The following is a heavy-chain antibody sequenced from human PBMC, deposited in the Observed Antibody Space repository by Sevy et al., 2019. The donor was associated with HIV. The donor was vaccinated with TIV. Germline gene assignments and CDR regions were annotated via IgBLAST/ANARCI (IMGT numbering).Heavy chain of an antibody. V-gene: IGHV3-21*01. D-gene: IGHD2-2*01. CDR1: GFTFSDYY. Sequence: GGCLRLSCAASGFTFSDYYMNWVRQAPGKGLEWVSSISGRSSYIHYADSVRGRFTISRDNTKNSLYLKMNSLRVDDTAVYFCARDGGCSSTSCLLYFDSWGQGALVTVSS. CDR3: ARDGGCSSTSCLLYFDS. CDR2: ISGRSSYI. J-gene: IGHJ4*02.